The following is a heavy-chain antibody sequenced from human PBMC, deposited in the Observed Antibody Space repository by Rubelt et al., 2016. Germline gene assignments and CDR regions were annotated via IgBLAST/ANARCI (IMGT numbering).Heavy chain of an antibody. D-gene: IGHD4-17*01. CDR3: ARKGYGDTGYYFDY. CDR2: IIPILGIA. Sequence: QVQLVQSGAEVKKPGSSVKVSCKASGGTFSSYAISWVRQAPGQGLEWMGRIIPILGIANYAQKFQGRVTSTADKSTSTAYMELSSLRSEDTAGYYWARKGYGDTGYYFDYWGQGTLVTVSS. V-gene: IGHV1-69*09. J-gene: IGHJ4*02. CDR1: GGTFSSYA.